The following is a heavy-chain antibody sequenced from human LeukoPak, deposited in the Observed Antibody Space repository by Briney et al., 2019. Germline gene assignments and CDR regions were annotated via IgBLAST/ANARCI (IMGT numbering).Heavy chain of an antibody. Sequence: SETLSLTCTVSGGSISSYYWSWIRQPPGKGLEWIGYIYYSGSTNYNPSLKSRVTISVDTYKNQFSLKLSSVTAADTAVYYCARHIVMAHRGAFDIWGQGTMVTVSS. CDR3: ARHIVMAHRGAFDI. J-gene: IGHJ3*02. CDR2: IYYSGST. CDR1: GGSISSYY. V-gene: IGHV4-59*08. D-gene: IGHD2-21*01.